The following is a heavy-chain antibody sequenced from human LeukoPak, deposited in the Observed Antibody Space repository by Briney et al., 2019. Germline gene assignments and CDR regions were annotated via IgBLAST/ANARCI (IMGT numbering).Heavy chain of an antibody. D-gene: IGHD6-19*01. J-gene: IGHJ5*02. CDR2: IYSGGSA. V-gene: IGHV3-53*01. Sequence: GGSLRLSCAASGFTVSSNYMSWVRQAPGKGLEWVSVIYSGGSAYYADSVKGRFTISRDNSKNTLYPQMNSLRAEDTAVYYCARGHSSGWNWFDPWGQGTLVTVSS. CDR3: ARGHSSGWNWFDP. CDR1: GFTVSSNY.